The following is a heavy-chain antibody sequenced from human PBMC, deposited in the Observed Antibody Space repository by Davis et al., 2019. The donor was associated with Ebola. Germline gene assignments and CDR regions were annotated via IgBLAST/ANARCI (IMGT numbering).Heavy chain of an antibody. Sequence: ASVKVSCKASGYTFNSYYIHWVRQAPGQGLEWMGIINPSGGSTTYAQKFQGRVTMTRDTSTSTAYMELSSLRSEDTAVYYCAGVGTTVTTIDYWGQGTLVTVSS. CDR1: GYTFNSYY. J-gene: IGHJ4*02. V-gene: IGHV1-46*02. CDR3: AGVGTTVTTIDY. D-gene: IGHD4-17*01. CDR2: INPSGGST.